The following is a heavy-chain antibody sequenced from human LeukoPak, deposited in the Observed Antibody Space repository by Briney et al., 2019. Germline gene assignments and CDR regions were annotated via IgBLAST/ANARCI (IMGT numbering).Heavy chain of an antibody. J-gene: IGHJ5*02. CDR3: ARGVWFGELYVRWFDP. D-gene: IGHD3-10*01. Sequence: ASVKVSCKASGFTFTSSAMQWVRQARGQRLEWIGWIVVGSGNTNYAQKFQERVTITRDMSTSTAYMELSSLRSEDTAVYYCARGVWFGELYVRWFDPWGQGTLVTVSS. CDR2: IVVGSGNT. CDR1: GFTFTSSA. V-gene: IGHV1-58*02.